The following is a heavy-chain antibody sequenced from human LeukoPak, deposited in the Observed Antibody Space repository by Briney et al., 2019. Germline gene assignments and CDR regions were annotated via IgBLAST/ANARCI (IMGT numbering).Heavy chain of an antibody. V-gene: IGHV4-39*01. CDR3: ARLKVAVVAATYIDY. Sequence: PSETLSLTCTVSGGSISSSSYYWGWIRQPPGKGLEWIGSIYYSGSTYYNPSLKSRVTISVDTSKNQFSLKLSSVTAADMAVYYCARLKVAVVAATYIDYWGQGTLVTVSS. CDR1: GGSISSSSYY. D-gene: IGHD2-15*01. CDR2: IYYSGST. J-gene: IGHJ4*02.